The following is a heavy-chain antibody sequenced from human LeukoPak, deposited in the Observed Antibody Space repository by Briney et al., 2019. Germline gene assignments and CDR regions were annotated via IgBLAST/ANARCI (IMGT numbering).Heavy chain of an antibody. CDR3: ARGIVVVPAARRWFDP. D-gene: IGHD2-2*01. CDR2: INHSGSN. Sequence: SETMSLTSAVYGGSFSGYYWSWIRQPQGKGLEWIGEINHSGSNNYNPSLKGRVTISVDTSKNQFSLKLSSVTAADTAVYYCARGIVVVPAARRWFDPWGQGTLVTVSS. V-gene: IGHV4-34*01. CDR1: GGSFSGYY. J-gene: IGHJ5*02.